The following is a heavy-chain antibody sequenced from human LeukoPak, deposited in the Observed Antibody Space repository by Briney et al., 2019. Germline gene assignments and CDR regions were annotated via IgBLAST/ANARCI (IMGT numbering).Heavy chain of an antibody. CDR3: ARVVGATSIDY. J-gene: IGHJ4*02. CDR1: GGSISSYY. D-gene: IGHD2-15*01. Sequence: SETLSLTCTVSGGSISSYYWSWIRQPAGKGLEWIGSIKHRGRSYYNPSLKSRVTISVDTSKNQFSLQLSSVTAADTAVYYCARVVGATSIDYWGQGILVTVSS. CDR2: IKHRGRS. V-gene: IGHV4-4*07.